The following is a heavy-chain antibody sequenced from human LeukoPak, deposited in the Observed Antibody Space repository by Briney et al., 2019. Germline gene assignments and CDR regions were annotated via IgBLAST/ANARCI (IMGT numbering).Heavy chain of an antibody. CDR3: ARVFASSKKQYSSSSPGGETSGKYFQH. Sequence: SQTLSLTCAISGDSVSSNSAAWNWIRQSPSRGLEWLGRTYYRSKWYNDYAVSVKSRITINPDTSKNQFSLQLNSVTPEDTAVYYCARVFASSKKQYSSSSPGGETSGKYFQHWGQGTLVTVSS. D-gene: IGHD6-6*01. J-gene: IGHJ1*01. CDR2: TYYRSKWYN. V-gene: IGHV6-1*01. CDR1: GDSVSSNSAA.